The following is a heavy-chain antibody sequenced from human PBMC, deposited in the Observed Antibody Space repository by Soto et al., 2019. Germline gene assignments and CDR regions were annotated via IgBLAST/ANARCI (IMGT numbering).Heavy chain of an antibody. CDR3: ARDRRGETWLLRTDAFDI. V-gene: IGHV1-46*01. D-gene: IGHD3-22*01. CDR1: GYTFTSYY. J-gene: IGHJ3*02. Sequence: QVQLVQSGAEVKKPGASVKVSCKASGYTFTSYYMHWVRQAPGQGLEWMGIINSSGGSTSYAQKFQGRVIMTRETSTSTVYLELSSRSSEDTAVYYCARDRRGETWLLRTDAFDIWGQGTMVTVSS. CDR2: INSSGGST.